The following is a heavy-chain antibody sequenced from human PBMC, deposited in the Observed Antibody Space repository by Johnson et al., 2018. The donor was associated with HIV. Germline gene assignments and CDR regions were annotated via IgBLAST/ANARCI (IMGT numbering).Heavy chain of an antibody. Sequence: VQLVESGGGLVQPGGSLRLSCVASGFTFSNAWMHWVRQAPGKGLEWVGRIKSKTDGGTIDYAAPVKGRFTISRDDSKNTLYLQMNSLKTDDTALYYCNTGRVDGGGSYYNAFDILGQGTMVTVSS. J-gene: IGHJ3*02. V-gene: IGHV3-15*01. D-gene: IGHD1-26*01. CDR2: IKSKTDGGTI. CDR3: NTGRVDGGGSYYNAFDI. CDR1: GFTFSNAW.